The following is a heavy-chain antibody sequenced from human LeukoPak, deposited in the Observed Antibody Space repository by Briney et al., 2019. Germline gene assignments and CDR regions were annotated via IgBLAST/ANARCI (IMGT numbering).Heavy chain of an antibody. V-gene: IGHV4-4*09. D-gene: IGHD1-26*01. CDR1: GGSMSGHF. CDR2: ISHTGIT. Sequence: SETLSLRCAVCGGSMSGHFWSWIRQSPEKGLEYIGYISHTGITNYNPSLKSRLPISLETSRNQFYLSLLYVAAAATAVYYCVRGGAMATHYFDTWGQGTLVSVSS. CDR3: VRGGAMATHYFDT. J-gene: IGHJ4*02.